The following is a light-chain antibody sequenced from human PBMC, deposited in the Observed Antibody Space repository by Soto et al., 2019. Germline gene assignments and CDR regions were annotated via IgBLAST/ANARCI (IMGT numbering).Light chain of an antibody. J-gene: IGLJ1*01. V-gene: IGLV2-14*01. CDR2: DVS. CDR3: SSYTSSSTLVV. CDR1: SSDVGGYNY. Sequence: QSVLTQPASVSGSPGQSITISCTGTSSDVGGYNYVPWYQQHPGKAPKLIIYDVSNRPSGVSNRFSGSKSGNTASLTISGLQAEDEADYYCSSYTSSSTLVVFGTGTKLTVL.